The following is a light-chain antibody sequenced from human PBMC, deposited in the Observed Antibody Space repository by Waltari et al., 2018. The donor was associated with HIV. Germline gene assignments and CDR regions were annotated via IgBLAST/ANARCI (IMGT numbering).Light chain of an antibody. J-gene: IGLJ2*01. CDR3: CSYASNYILI. CDR1: SGDVGGFDF. V-gene: IGLV2-14*03. Sequence: QSALTQPASVSGSPGQSITISCTGTSGDVGGFDFVSWYQQYPGTAPKVIISDVSRRPSGVPDRFSASKSGTTASLTISGLQAADEADYFCCSYASNYILIFGGGTKLTV. CDR2: DVS.